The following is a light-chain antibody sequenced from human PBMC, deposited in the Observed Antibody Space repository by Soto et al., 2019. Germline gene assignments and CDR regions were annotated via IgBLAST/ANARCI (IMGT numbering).Light chain of an antibody. J-gene: IGLJ3*02. V-gene: IGLV2-14*01. Sequence: QSALTQPASVSGSPGQSITISCTGTTSDVGGYNFVSWYQQYPGKVPKVMIYEVSKRPSGVSNRFSGSKSGNTASLTISGLQAEDDAHYYCSSYTTTFSGWVFGGGTTLTVL. CDR3: SSYTTTFSGWV. CDR2: EVS. CDR1: TSDVGGYNF.